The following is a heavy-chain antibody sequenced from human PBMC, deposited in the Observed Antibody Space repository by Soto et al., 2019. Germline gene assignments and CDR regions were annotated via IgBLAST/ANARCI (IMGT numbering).Heavy chain of an antibody. D-gene: IGHD3-10*01. CDR3: ARDRSTMVRGVMSEGGRFDP. CDR2: IIPILGIA. Sequence: QVQLVQSGAEVKKPGSSVKVSCKASGGTFSSYTISWVRQAPGQGLEWMGRIIPILGIANYAQKFQGRVTITADKSTSTGYMELSSLRSEDTAVYYCARDRSTMVRGVMSEGGRFDPWGQGTLVTVSS. J-gene: IGHJ5*02. V-gene: IGHV1-69*08. CDR1: GGTFSSYT.